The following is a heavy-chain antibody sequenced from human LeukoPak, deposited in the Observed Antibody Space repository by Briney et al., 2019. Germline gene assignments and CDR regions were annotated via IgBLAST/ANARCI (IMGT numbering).Heavy chain of an antibody. CDR1: GGSFSGYY. D-gene: IGHD2-15*01. CDR3: ARLSGVVAATRNWFDP. V-gene: IGHV4-34*01. Sequence: PSETLSLTCAVYGGSFSGYYWSWIRQPPGKGLGWIGEINHSGSTNYNPSLKSRVTISVDTSKNQFSLKLSSVTAADTAVYYCARLSGVVAATRNWFDPWGQGTLVTVSS. CDR2: INHSGST. J-gene: IGHJ5*02.